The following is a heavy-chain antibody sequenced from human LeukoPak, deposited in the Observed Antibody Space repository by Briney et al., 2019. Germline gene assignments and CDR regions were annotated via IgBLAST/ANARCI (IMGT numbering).Heavy chain of an antibody. CDR3: ARVPRSGGSIDY. CDR1: GFTFSDYF. D-gene: IGHD6-19*01. J-gene: IGHJ4*02. CDR2: ISTIDGII. V-gene: IGHV3-11*01. Sequence: GGSLRLSCVASGFTFSDYFMTWIRQPPGKPLECVSYISTIDGIIYYADSVKDRFTISRDNAKNSLYVQMSNLRAEDTAVYYCARVPRSGGSIDYWGQGTLVTVSP.